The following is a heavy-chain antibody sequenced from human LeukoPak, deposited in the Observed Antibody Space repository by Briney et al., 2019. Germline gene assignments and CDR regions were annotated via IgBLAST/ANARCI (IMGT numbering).Heavy chain of an antibody. J-gene: IGHJ6*02. CDR3: SRDSLSSCGGDCYSGLDV. CDR2: IKSDGSST. CDR1: GFTFSNYW. V-gene: IGHV3-74*01. Sequence: GGSLRLSCAASGFTFSNYWMHWVRQAPGEALMWVSRIKSDGSSTTYADSVKGRFTISRDNAKNTLFLQMNSLRAEDTAVYYCSRDSLSSCGGDCYSGLDVWGQGTTVTVSS. D-gene: IGHD2-21*02.